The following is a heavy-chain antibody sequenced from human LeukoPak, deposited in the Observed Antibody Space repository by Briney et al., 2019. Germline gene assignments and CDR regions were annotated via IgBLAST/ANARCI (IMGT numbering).Heavy chain of an antibody. Sequence: ASVKVSCKASGYTFTGYYMHWVRQAPGQGLEWMGWINPNSGGTNYAQKLQGRVTMTTDTSTSTAYMELRSLRSDDTAVYYCTTDPGTTVVTRTDYWGQGTLVTVSS. CDR3: TTDPGTTVVTRTDY. V-gene: IGHV1-2*02. D-gene: IGHD4-23*01. J-gene: IGHJ4*02. CDR2: INPNSGGT. CDR1: GYTFTGYY.